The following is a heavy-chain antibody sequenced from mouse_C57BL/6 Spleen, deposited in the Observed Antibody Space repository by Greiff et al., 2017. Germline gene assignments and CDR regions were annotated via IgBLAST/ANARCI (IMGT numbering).Heavy chain of an antibody. CDR1: GYSITSGYY. Sequence: ESGPGLVKPSQSLSLTCSVTGYSITSGYYWNWIRQFPGNKLEWMGYISYDGSNNYNPSLKNRISITRDTSKNQFFLKLNSVTTEDTATYYCAARELLGPFAYWGQGTLVTVSA. D-gene: IGHD4-1*01. CDR2: ISYDGSN. J-gene: IGHJ3*01. V-gene: IGHV3-6*01. CDR3: AARELLGPFAY.